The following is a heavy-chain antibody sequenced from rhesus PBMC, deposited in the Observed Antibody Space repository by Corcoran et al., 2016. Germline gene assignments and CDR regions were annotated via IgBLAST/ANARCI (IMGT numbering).Heavy chain of an antibody. CDR1: GGSISDSYR. CDR2: IYGSSTST. D-gene: IGHD3-3*01. J-gene: IGHJ4*01. V-gene: IGHV4S10*01. CDR3: ARALYYNIWTGYSPDF. Sequence: QVQLQESGPGVVKPSETLSLTCAVSGGSISDSYRWSWIRQPPGKGLEWIGYIYGSSTSTNYNPSLKSRVTISKDTSKNQFSLKLSSVTAADTAVYYCARALYYNIWTGYSPDFWGQGVLVTVSS.